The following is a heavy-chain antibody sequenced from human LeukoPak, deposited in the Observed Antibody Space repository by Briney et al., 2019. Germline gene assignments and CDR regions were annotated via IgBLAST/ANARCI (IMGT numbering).Heavy chain of an antibody. CDR2: IYYSGST. Sequence: SETLSLTCTVSGGSISSFYWSWIRQPPGKGLEWIGYIYYSGSTNYNSSLKSRVTISVDTSKSQFSLKLSSVTAADTAVYYCARTQQLGGGYYFDYWGQGTLVIVSA. V-gene: IGHV4-59*01. D-gene: IGHD6-13*01. CDR3: ARTQQLGGGYYFDY. J-gene: IGHJ4*02. CDR1: GGSISSFY.